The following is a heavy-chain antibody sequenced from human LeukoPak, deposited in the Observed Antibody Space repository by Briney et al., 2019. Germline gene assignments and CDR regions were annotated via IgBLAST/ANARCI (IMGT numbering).Heavy chain of an antibody. CDR1: GGSFSGYY. J-gene: IGHJ4*02. CDR2: INQSGST. Sequence: SETLSLTCAVYGGSFSGYYWSWIRQPPGKGLEWIGEINQSGSTNYNPSLKSRVTISVDTSKNQFSLKLSSVTAADTAVYYCARGIWFGELPPGYWGQGTLVTVSS. CDR3: ARGIWFGELPPGY. D-gene: IGHD3-10*01. V-gene: IGHV4-34*01.